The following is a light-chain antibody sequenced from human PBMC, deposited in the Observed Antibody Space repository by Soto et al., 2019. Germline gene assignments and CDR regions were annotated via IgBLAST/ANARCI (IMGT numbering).Light chain of an antibody. V-gene: IGLV2-8*01. J-gene: IGLJ1*01. CDR2: EVS. Sequence: QSVLTQPPSASGSPGQTVTISCTGTSSDVGAYNYVSWYQQHPGKAPKLMIYEVSNRPSGVPDRFSGSKSGNTASLTVSGLQAEDEADYYCSSRAGSNNYVFGSGTKLPVL. CDR1: SSDVGAYNY. CDR3: SSRAGSNNYV.